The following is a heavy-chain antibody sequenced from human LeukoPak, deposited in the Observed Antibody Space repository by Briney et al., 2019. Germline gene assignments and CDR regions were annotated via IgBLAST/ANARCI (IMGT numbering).Heavy chain of an antibody. Sequence: GASVKVSCKASGGAFSNYGISWVRQAPGQGLEWMGGIIPMLGTANYAQRFQGRVTITADESTSTAYMELSSLRSEDTAVYYCARTSARGRFLSGDYMDVWGKGTTVTVSS. CDR2: IIPMLGTA. CDR1: GGAFSNYG. CDR3: ARTSARGRFLSGDYMDV. V-gene: IGHV1-69*13. J-gene: IGHJ6*03. D-gene: IGHD3-3*01.